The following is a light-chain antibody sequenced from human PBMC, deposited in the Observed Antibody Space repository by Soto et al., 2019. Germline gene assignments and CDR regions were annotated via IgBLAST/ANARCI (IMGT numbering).Light chain of an antibody. V-gene: IGKV3-15*01. J-gene: IGKJ4*01. Sequence: EIVLTQSPATLSVSPGEGATLSCRASQGIGDTLAGYQQKPGKTTRLLIDDTSIRATCVPARVSGSRSGAEFTLTSSSLQSEDFAVYYCQHYVTWPLTFGGGTKVDIK. CDR2: DTS. CDR1: QGIGDT. CDR3: QHYVTWPLT.